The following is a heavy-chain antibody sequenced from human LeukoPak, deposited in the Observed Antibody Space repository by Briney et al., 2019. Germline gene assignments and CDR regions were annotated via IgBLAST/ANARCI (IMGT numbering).Heavy chain of an antibody. Sequence: GRSLRLSCAASGFTFSSYGMHWVRQAPGKGLEWVAVISYDGSNKYYADSVKGRFTISRDNSKNTLYLQMDSLRAEDTAIYYCAKENLLPAGGTLGSWGQGTLVTVSS. CDR1: GFTFSSYG. J-gene: IGHJ5*02. V-gene: IGHV3-30*18. D-gene: IGHD6-13*01. CDR3: AKENLLPAGGTLGS. CDR2: ISYDGSNK.